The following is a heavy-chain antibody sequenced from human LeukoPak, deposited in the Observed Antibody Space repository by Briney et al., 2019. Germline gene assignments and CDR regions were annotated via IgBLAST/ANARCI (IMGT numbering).Heavy chain of an antibody. D-gene: IGHD6-19*01. CDR3: ARIWRGRYSSGWYEDY. J-gene: IGHJ4*02. Sequence: GASVKVSCKASGYTFTSYGISWVRQAPGQGLEWMGWISAYNGKTNYAQKLQGRVTMTTDTSTSTAYMELRSLRSDDTAVYYCARIWRGRYSSGWYEDYWGQGTLVTVSS. V-gene: IGHV1-18*01. CDR1: GYTFTSYG. CDR2: ISAYNGKT.